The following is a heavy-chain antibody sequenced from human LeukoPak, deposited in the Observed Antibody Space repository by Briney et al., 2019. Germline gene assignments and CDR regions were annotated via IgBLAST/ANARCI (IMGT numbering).Heavy chain of an antibody. Sequence: ASVKVSCTASGYTFTTHDINWVRQATGQGLEWMGWMNPNSGNTDYAQKFQGRVTITRNTSISTAYMEVSGLTSEDTAVYYCARGSYYYYYYYMDVWGRGTTVTVSS. V-gene: IGHV1-8*03. CDR1: GYTFTTHD. D-gene: IGHD3-16*02. CDR2: MNPNSGNT. J-gene: IGHJ6*03. CDR3: ARGSYYYYYYYMDV.